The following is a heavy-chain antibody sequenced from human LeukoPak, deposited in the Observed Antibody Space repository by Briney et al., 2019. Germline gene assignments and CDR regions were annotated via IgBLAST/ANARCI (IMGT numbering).Heavy chain of an antibody. V-gene: IGHV3-30*02. D-gene: IGHD2-8*01. CDR2: IRYNGSNK. CDR3: AKGGYCTNGVCYSYYYYMDV. CDR1: GFTFSSYG. Sequence: GGSLRLSCAASGFTFSSYGMHWVRQAPGKGLEWVAFIRYNGSNKYYADSVKGRFTISRDNSKNTLYLQMNSLRAEDTAVYYCAKGGYCTNGVCYSYYYYMDVGGKGTTVSVSS. J-gene: IGHJ6*03.